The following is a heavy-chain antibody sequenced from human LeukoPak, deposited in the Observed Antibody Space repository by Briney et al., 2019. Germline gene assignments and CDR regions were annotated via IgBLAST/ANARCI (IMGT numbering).Heavy chain of an antibody. D-gene: IGHD5-18*01. CDR2: VDHTGST. Sequence: PSETLSLTCSVSDDSITMYYWTWIRQPPGKGLEWIGYVDHTGSTNFNPSLNGRVSISRDTTKNLFSLRLRSVTAADTAVYFCARGPGGYSYGYGYWGQGTLVTVSS. J-gene: IGHJ4*02. CDR1: DDSITMYY. V-gene: IGHV4-59*01. CDR3: ARGPGGYSYGYGY.